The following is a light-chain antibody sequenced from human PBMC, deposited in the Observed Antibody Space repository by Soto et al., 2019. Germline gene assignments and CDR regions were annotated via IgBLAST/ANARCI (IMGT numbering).Light chain of an antibody. Sequence: EIVMTQSPATLSVSPGERATLSCRARQSISSNLAWYQQKPGQAPSLLLYGASTRATCIPARFSGSGSGTVCTLTISSLASEDFAVYYCHQYSNWPPGTVGQGTKLEIK. CDR2: GAS. CDR3: HQYSNWPPGT. J-gene: IGKJ2*02. V-gene: IGKV3-15*01. CDR1: QSISSN.